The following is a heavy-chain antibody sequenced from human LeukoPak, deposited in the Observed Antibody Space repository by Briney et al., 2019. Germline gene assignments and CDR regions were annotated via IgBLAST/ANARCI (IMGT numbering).Heavy chain of an antibody. CDR1: GYTFTSYG. J-gene: IGHJ6*03. CDR2: ISAYNGNT. CDR3: AKAVPVGATLGYYYYYMDV. D-gene: IGHD1-26*01. Sequence: ASVKVSCKASGYTFTSYGISWVRQAPGQGLEWMGWISAYNGNTNYAQKLQGRVTMTTDTSTSTAYMELRSLRSDDTAVYYCAKAVPVGATLGYYYYYMDVWGKGTTVTVSS. V-gene: IGHV1-18*01.